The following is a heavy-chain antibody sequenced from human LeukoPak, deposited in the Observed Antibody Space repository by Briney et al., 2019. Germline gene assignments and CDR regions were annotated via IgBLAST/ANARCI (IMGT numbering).Heavy chain of an antibody. J-gene: IGHJ4*02. CDR2: IYYSENT. V-gene: IGHV4-61*01. Sequence: SETLSLTCTVSGGSVSSSSYWWSWIRQPPGKGLEWIGYIYYSENTNYNPSLKSRVLMSVDTSKNQFSLKLSSVTAAGTAVYYCAKTSYSYDRYFDYWGQGTLVTVSS. D-gene: IGHD3-22*01. CDR1: GGSVSSSSYW. CDR3: AKTSYSYDRYFDY.